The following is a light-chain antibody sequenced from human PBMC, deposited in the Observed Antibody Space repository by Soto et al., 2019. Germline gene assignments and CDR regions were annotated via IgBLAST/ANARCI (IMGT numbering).Light chain of an antibody. CDR3: QQRSNCPQT. CDR2: ESS. Sequence: EIVLTQSPATLSLSPGERATLSCRARQNVANYLDWYQQKPGQAPRLLIYESSNRATGIAARFSGSGSGTDFTLTISSLEPEDFAVYYCQQRSNCPQTFGQGTKVDIK. V-gene: IGKV3-11*01. J-gene: IGKJ1*01. CDR1: QNVANY.